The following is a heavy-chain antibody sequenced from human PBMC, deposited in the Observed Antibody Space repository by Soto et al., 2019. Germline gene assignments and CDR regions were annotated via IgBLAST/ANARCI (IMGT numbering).Heavy chain of an antibody. Sequence: PSETLSLTCNVSGGSISDFYWRWIRQSPGKRLEWIGYLYYTGSTNYNPALKSRVTISLDTSKNQFSLKVRSVAAADTAVYYCARGGGYDFRSSQAPPIDVWGQGTTVTVSS. CDR3: ARGGGYDFRSSQAPPIDV. CDR2: LYYTGST. J-gene: IGHJ6*02. D-gene: IGHD3-3*01. V-gene: IGHV4-59*01. CDR1: GGSISDFY.